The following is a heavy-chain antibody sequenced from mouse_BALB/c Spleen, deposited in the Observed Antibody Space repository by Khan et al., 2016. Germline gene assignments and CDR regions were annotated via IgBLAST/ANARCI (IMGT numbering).Heavy chain of an antibody. J-gene: IGHJ4*01. CDR3: ASQEGLDYDDAVDY. CDR2: ISSGGSYT. Sequence: EVELVESGGGLVKPGGSLKLSCAASGFTFSSYAMSWVRQTPEKRLEWVATISSGGSYTYYPDSVKGRFTISRDNAKNTLYLQMNRLRSEDTARYYCASQEGLDYDDAVDYWGQGTSVTVSS. V-gene: IGHV5-9-3*01. CDR1: GFTFSSYA. D-gene: IGHD2-4*01.